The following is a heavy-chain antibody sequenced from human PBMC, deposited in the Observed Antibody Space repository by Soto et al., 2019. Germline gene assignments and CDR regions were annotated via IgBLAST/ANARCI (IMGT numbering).Heavy chain of an antibody. CDR1: GFTFSSYG. CDR3: AKNRITIFGVVMTPVYYYYGMDV. D-gene: IGHD3-3*01. Sequence: GGSLRLSCAASGFTFSSYGMHWVRQAPGKGLEWVAVISYDGSNKYYADSVKGRFTISRDNSKNTLYLQMNSLRAEDTAVYYCAKNRITIFGVVMTPVYYYYGMDVWGQGTTVTVSS. CDR2: ISYDGSNK. J-gene: IGHJ6*02. V-gene: IGHV3-30*18.